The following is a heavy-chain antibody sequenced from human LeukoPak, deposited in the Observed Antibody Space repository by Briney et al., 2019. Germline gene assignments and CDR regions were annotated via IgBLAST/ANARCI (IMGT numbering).Heavy chain of an antibody. Sequence: SETLSLTCAVSGGPISSGGYSWRWIRQPPGKGLEWIGYIYHSGITYYNPSLKSRVTISVDRSKNLFSLKLSSVTAADTAVYYCARVVRTIRAFDYWGQGTLVTVSS. CDR3: ARVVRTIRAFDY. CDR1: GGPISSGGYS. D-gene: IGHD5-12*01. V-gene: IGHV4-30-2*01. CDR2: IYHSGIT. J-gene: IGHJ4*02.